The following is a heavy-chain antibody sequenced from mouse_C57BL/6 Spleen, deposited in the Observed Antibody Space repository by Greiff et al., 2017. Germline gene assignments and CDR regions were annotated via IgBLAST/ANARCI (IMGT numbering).Heavy chain of an antibody. CDR1: GYTFTGYG. CDR2: IDPSDSAT. V-gene: IGHV1-52*01. D-gene: IGHD1-1*01. CDR3: AREGKLRVCYFDV. J-gene: IGHJ1*03. Sequence: QVQLQQPGAELVRPGSSVKLSCKASGYTFTGYGMHWVKQRPIQGLEWIGNIDPSDSATHYNQKFKDKSTLTVDKSSSTAYMQLSRLTSEDSAVYYCAREGKLRVCYFDVWGTGTTVTVSS.